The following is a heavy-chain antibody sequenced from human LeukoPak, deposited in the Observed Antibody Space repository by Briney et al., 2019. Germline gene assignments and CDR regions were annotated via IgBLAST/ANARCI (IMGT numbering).Heavy chain of an antibody. CDR3: ARTYSSGQGAYY. CDR1: GFTVSSNY. J-gene: IGHJ4*02. Sequence: GSLRLSCAASGFTVSSNYMSWIRQPPGKGLEWIGEINHSGSTNYNPSLKSRVTISVDTSKNQFSLKLSSVTAADTALYYCARTYSSGQGAYYWGQGALVTVSA. CDR2: INHSGST. V-gene: IGHV4-34*01. D-gene: IGHD6-19*01.